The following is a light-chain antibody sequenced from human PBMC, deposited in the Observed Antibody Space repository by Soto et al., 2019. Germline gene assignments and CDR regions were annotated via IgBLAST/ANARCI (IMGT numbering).Light chain of an antibody. V-gene: IGKV3-20*01. Sequence: EIVLTQSPGTLSLSPGERATLSCRDSQSISSNYLAWYQQKPGQAPRLLIYDASSRATGIPDRFSGSGSGTDFTLTISRLEPEDFAVYYCQRYGSSPWTFGQGTKVEIK. CDR3: QRYGSSPWT. J-gene: IGKJ1*01. CDR1: QSISSNY. CDR2: DAS.